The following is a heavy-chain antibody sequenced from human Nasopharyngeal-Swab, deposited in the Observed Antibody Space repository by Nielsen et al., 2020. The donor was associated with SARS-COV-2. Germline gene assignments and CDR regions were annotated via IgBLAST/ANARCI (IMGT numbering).Heavy chain of an antibody. CDR3: ARIKYYYDSSGVFDY. V-gene: IGHV3-NL1*01. Sequence: WIRQPPGKGLEWVSLISGDGDSASYRDSVKGRFTISRDNSKNMLYLQMNSLRAEDTAVYYCARIKYYYDSSGVFDYWGQGTLVTVSS. D-gene: IGHD3-22*01. CDR2: ISGDGDSA. J-gene: IGHJ4*02.